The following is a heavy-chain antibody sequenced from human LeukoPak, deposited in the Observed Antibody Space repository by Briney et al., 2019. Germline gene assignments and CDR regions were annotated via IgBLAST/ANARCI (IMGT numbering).Heavy chain of an antibody. V-gene: IGHV3-7*01. D-gene: IGHD1-26*01. CDR2: IKQDGSEK. CDR1: GFTFSSYG. CDR3: ARAETGVGVIEDWYYFDY. Sequence: PGGSLRLSCAASGFTFSSYGMSWVRKAPGKGLKGVANIKQDGSEKYYVDSVKGRFTISRDNAKNSLYLQMNSLRAEDTAVYYCARAETGVGVIEDWYYFDYWGQGTLVTVSS. J-gene: IGHJ4*02.